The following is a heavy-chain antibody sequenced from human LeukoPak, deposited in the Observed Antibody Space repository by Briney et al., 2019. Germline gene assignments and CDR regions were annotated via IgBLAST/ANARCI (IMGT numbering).Heavy chain of an antibody. Sequence: SETLSLTCTVSGGSISSYYWSWIRQPPGKGLEWIGYIYYSGSTNYNPSLKSRVTISVDTSKNQFSLKLSPVTAADTAVYYCARDRRDYYDSSGLFDYWGQGTLVTVSS. D-gene: IGHD3-22*01. CDR2: IYYSGST. V-gene: IGHV4-59*01. CDR3: ARDRRDYYDSSGLFDY. J-gene: IGHJ4*02. CDR1: GGSISSYY.